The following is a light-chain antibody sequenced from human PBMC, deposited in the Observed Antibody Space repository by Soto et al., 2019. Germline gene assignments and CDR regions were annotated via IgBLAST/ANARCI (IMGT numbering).Light chain of an antibody. J-gene: IGKJ1*01. CDR3: QQYNNWPPWT. Sequence: EIVMTQSPATLSVSPGERATLSCRASQSVSSNLAWYQQKPGQAPRLLIYGASTRATGIPARFSGSGSGTECPLTISRLQSEDFAVYYCQQYNNWPPWTFGQGTKVEIK. V-gene: IGKV3-15*01. CDR2: GAS. CDR1: QSVSSN.